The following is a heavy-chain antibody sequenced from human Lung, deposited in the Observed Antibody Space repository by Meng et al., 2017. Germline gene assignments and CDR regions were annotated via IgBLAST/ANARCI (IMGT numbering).Heavy chain of an antibody. CDR1: GYTFTTYA. CDR3: ARGDLGMSGYYYTVH. J-gene: IGHJ4*02. CDR2: INTDTRNP. Sequence: QVPLGQSGSELKKPGASVKISCKASGYTFTTYAMNWVRQAPGQGLEWMGWINTDTRNPTYAQGFTGRFVFSLDTSVSTAYLQISSLMAEDTAIYYCARGDLGMSGYYYTVHWGQGTLVTVSS. D-gene: IGHD3-22*01. V-gene: IGHV7-4-1*02.